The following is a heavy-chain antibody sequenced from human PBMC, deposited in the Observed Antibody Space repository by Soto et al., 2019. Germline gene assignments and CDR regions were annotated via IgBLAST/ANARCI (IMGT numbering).Heavy chain of an antibody. CDR3: ARHTFLGVVPRDCCNYMDV. J-gene: IGHJ6*03. D-gene: IGHD3-3*01. Sequence: GGSLRLSCAASGFTFSRYWMTWVRQAPGKGLEWVASIKQDGTENYYVDSLKGRFTIFRDNAKNSLYLQMNSLRAEDTAVYYCARHTFLGVVPRDCCNYMDVWGKGTTVTVSS. V-gene: IGHV3-7*01. CDR2: IKQDGTEN. CDR1: GFTFSRYW.